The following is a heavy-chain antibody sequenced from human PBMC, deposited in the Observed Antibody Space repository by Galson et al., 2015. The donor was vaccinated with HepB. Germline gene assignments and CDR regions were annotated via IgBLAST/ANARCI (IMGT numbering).Heavy chain of an antibody. D-gene: IGHD3-16*02. CDR3: ARDDNYDYVWGSYQPRQNWFDP. Sequence: SETLSLTCTVSGGSISSYYWSWIRQPSGKGLEWIGRIYTSGSTNYNPSLKSRVTMSVDTSKNQFSLKLSSVTAADTAVYYCARDDNYDYVWGSYQPRQNWFDPWGQGTLVTVSS. CDR1: GGSISSYY. CDR2: IYTSGST. V-gene: IGHV4-4*07. J-gene: IGHJ5*02.